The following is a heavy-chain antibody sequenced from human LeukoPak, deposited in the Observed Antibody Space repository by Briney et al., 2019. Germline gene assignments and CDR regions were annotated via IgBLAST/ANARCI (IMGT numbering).Heavy chain of an antibody. CDR2: IIPIFGTA. V-gene: IGHV1-69*13. CDR1: GGTFSSYA. Sequence: SVKVSCKASGGTFSSYAISWVRQAPGQGLEWMGGIIPIFGTANCAQKFQGRVTITADESTSTAYMELSSLRSEDTAVYYCARGPYGDYGYYYYMDVWGKGTTVTVSS. J-gene: IGHJ6*03. CDR3: ARGPYGDYGYYYYMDV. D-gene: IGHD4-17*01.